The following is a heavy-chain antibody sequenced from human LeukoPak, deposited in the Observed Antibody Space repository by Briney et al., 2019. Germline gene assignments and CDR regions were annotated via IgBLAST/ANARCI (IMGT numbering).Heavy chain of an antibody. J-gene: IGHJ4*02. D-gene: IGHD5-24*01. V-gene: IGHV3-30*04. CDR2: ISYDGSNK. Sequence: GGSLRLSCAASGFTFSNYAIHWVRQAPGKGLEGVAFISYDGSNKYYADSVKGRFTISRDNSKNTLYLQMNSLTTEDTAVYYCARRSRDGWYCDYWGQGTLVTVSS. CDR1: GFTFSNYA. CDR3: ARRSRDGWYCDY.